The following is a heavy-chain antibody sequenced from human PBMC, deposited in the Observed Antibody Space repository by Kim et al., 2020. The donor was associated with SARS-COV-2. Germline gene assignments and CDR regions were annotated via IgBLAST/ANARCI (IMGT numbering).Heavy chain of an antibody. D-gene: IGHD6-13*01. CDR1: GGSISSSSYY. V-gene: IGHV4-39*01. CDR3: ARQVEMGIAAPGENWFDP. Sequence: SETLSLTCTVSGGSISSSSYYWGWIRQPPGKGLEWIGSIYYSGSTYYNPSLKSRVTISVDTSKNQFSLKLSSVTAADTAVYYCARQVEMGIAAPGENWFDPWGQGTLVTVSS. CDR2: IYYSGST. J-gene: IGHJ5*02.